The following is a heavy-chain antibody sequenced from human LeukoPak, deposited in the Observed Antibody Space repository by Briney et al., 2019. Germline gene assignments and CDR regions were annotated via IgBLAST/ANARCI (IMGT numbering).Heavy chain of an antibody. Sequence: PGASLRLSCAASGSTFSNYAMSWVRQAPGKGLEWVSAILGSGVTTYYADSVKGRFTVSRGNSKSTLYLQMNTLRAEDTALYYCAKWGDYDVLTGYYVPDYWGQGTLVTVSS. CDR2: ILGSGVTT. J-gene: IGHJ4*02. CDR1: GSTFSNYA. D-gene: IGHD3-9*01. V-gene: IGHV3-23*01. CDR3: AKWGDYDVLTGYYVPDY.